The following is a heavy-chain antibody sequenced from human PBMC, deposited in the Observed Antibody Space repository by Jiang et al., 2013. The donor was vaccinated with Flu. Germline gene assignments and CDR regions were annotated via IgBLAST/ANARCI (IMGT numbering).Heavy chain of an antibody. CDR3: ARKKDIVVVPAAHDYYGMDV. Sequence: GAEVKKPGSSVKVSCKASGGTFSSYAISWVRQAPGQGLEWMGGIIPIFGTANYAQKFQGRVTITADESTSTAYMELSSLRSEDTAVYYCARKKDIVVVPAAHDYYGMDVWGQGTTVTVSS. D-gene: IGHD2-2*01. CDR1: GGTFSSYA. V-gene: IGHV1-69*01. J-gene: IGHJ6*02. CDR2: IIPIFGTA.